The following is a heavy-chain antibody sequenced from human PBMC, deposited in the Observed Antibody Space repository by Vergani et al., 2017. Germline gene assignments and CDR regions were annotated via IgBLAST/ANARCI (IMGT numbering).Heavy chain of an antibody. CDR3: TTDPRYCGDGSCYWLRDHHYYGMDV. J-gene: IGHJ6*02. D-gene: IGHD2-21*01. CDR2: IKSTFDRVTT. Sequence: EVQLVESGGGIVKPGGSLRLSCVASGFSFRNAWMNWVRRTPGKGLEWVGRIKSTFDRVTTDYAAAVKGRFTISRDDSKNTRFLQMNGLKTEDIGVYYCTTDPRYCGDGSCYWLRDHHYYGMDVWGQGTTVTVSS. V-gene: IGHV3-15*07. CDR1: GFSFRNAW.